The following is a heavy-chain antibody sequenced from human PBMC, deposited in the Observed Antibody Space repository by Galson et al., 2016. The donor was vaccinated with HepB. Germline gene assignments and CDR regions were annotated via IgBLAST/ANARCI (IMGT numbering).Heavy chain of an antibody. J-gene: IGHJ4*02. D-gene: IGHD3-10*01. CDR3: ARQVRVLGPRLLWLGAFDS. CDR1: SVSISNSSYY. CDR2: MYYSGST. V-gene: IGHV4-39*01. Sequence: SETLSLTCTVSSVSISNSSYYWGWIRQPPGKGLEWIGSMYYSGSTYYNPSLKSRVSMSVDTSKKQFSLSLTSVTAAGTAVYYCARQVRVLGPRLLWLGAFDSWGQGTLVAGSS.